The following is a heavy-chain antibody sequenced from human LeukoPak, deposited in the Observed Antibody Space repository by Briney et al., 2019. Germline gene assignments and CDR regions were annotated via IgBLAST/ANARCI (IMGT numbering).Heavy chain of an antibody. V-gene: IGHV3-7*04. CDR1: GFTFSSYW. D-gene: IGHD3-10*01. J-gene: IGHJ5*02. CDR3: ARDPPRHYTSGSPYGT. Sequence: GGSLRLSCAASGFTFSSYWMSWVRQAPGKGLEWVANIKEDGNKKYYVDSVKGRFTVSRDNAKNSLYLQMNSLRAEDTAVYYCARDPPRHYTSGSPYGTWGQGTLVTVSS. CDR2: IKEDGNKK.